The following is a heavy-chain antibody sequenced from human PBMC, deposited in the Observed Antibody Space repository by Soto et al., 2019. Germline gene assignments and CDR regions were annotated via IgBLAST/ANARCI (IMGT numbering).Heavy chain of an antibody. CDR1: GFTFSDSA. CDR2: IRSKPNTDAT. V-gene: IGHV3-73*01. D-gene: IGHD2-15*01. CDR3: TRHVDCSGGSCYSGYYYYMDV. Sequence: EVQLVESGGGLVQPGGSLKLSCAASGFTFSDSAMHWVRQASGKGLEWVGRIRSKPNTDATAYAASVKGRFTIFRDDSKNTAYLQMNSLKTEDTAVYYCTRHVDCSGGSCYSGYYYYMDVWGKGTTVTVSS. J-gene: IGHJ6*03.